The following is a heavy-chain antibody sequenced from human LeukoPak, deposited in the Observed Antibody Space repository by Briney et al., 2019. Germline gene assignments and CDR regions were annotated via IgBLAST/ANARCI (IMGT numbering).Heavy chain of an antibody. CDR2: INHSGST. D-gene: IGHD5-24*01. J-gene: IGHJ4*02. Sequence: SETLSLTCAVYGGSFSGYYWSWNRQPPGKGLEWIGEINHSGSTNHNPSLKSRVTISVDTSKNQFSLKLSSVTAADTAVYYCARGGVEMATTYYFDYWGQGTLVTVSS. CDR1: GGSFSGYY. V-gene: IGHV4-34*01. CDR3: ARGGVEMATTYYFDY.